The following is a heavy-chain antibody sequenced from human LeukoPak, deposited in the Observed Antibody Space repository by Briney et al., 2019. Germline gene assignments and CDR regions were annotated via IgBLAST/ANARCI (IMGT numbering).Heavy chain of an antibody. Sequence: GGSLRLSCAASGFTFSSYWMHWVRQAPGKGLVWVSRINTDGSSTSYADSVKGRFTISRDNAKNTLYLQMNSLRAEDTAVYYCAKSLSGLLWFGEPDYFDYWGQGTLVTVSS. CDR1: GFTFSSYW. CDR3: AKSLSGLLWFGEPDYFDY. J-gene: IGHJ4*02. V-gene: IGHV3-74*01. CDR2: INTDGSST. D-gene: IGHD3-10*01.